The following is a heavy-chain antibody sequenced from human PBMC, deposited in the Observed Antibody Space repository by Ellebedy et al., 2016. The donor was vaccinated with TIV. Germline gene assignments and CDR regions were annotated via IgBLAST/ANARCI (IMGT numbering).Heavy chain of an antibody. CDR1: GFTFSSYA. D-gene: IGHD2/OR15-2a*01. J-gene: IGHJ4*02. V-gene: IGHV3-23*01. CDR3: AKDYFFQGDGDYFDY. Sequence: GGSLRLSCAASGFTFSSYAMSWVRQAPGKGLEWVSGISGSGGSTYFADSVKGRFTISRDNSKNTLYLQMNSLRADDTAVYYCAKDYFFQGDGDYFDYWGQGILVTVSS. CDR2: ISGSGGST.